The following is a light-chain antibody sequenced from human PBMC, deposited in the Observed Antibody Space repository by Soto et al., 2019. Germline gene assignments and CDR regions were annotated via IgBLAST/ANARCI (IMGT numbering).Light chain of an antibody. CDR2: GAS. Sequence: EIVMTQSPGTLSGSPGERVTLSRRASQSVSSYLAWYQRKPGQAPRLIVYGASTRATGVPARFSGSGSGTEFTLTISSLQSEDFAVYYCQQYNSWLYTFGQGTKVEIK. CDR3: QQYNSWLYT. J-gene: IGKJ2*01. V-gene: IGKV3-15*01. CDR1: QSVSSY.